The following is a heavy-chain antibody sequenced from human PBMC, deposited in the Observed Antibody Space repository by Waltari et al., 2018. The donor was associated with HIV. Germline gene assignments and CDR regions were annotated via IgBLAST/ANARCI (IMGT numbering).Heavy chain of an antibody. D-gene: IGHD3-10*01. J-gene: IGHJ4*02. V-gene: IGHV3-9*01. CDR3: ARDGEFGSGSFYYFDY. CDR1: GFTFDDYA. CDR2: ITWNSGSI. Sequence: EVHLVDSGGGLVQPGRSLRLSCAASGFTFDDYAMHWVRQAPGKGLEWVSVITWNSGSIAYAGSVEGRFTISRDNAKNSLYLQMNSLRAEDTALYYCARDGEFGSGSFYYFDYWGQGTLVTVSS.